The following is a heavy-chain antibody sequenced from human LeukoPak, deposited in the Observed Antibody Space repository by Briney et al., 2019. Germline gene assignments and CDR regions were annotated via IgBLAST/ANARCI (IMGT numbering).Heavy chain of an antibody. V-gene: IGHV4-34*01. CDR1: GGSFSGYY. J-gene: IGHJ4*02. CDR3: ARSYSSSWYGGSDY. CDR2: INHSGST. Sequence: SETLSLTCAVYGGSFSGYYWSWIRQPPGKGLEWIGEINHSGSTNYDPSLKSRVTISVDTSKNQFSLKLSSVTAADTAVYYCARSYSSSWYGGSDYWGQGTLVTVSS. D-gene: IGHD6-13*01.